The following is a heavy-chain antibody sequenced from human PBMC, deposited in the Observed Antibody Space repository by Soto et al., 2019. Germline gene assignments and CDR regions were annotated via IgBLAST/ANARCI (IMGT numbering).Heavy chain of an antibody. J-gene: IGHJ4*02. V-gene: IGHV4-31*03. CDR1: GDSVYGRPHS. CDR3: AAPTSYLEY. Sequence: QVQLRESGPGRLKPSQTLSLTCTVSGDSVYGRPHSWTWIRQLPDKGLEYIGYIFYSGTTYYTPSRKDRVSNSPDTSQSPCFLSLTSVIATDTAVYYCAAPTSYLEYWAQGTLVNASS. CDR2: IFYSGTT.